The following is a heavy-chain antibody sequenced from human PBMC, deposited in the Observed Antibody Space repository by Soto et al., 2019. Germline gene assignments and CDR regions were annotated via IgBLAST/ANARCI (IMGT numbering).Heavy chain of an antibody. J-gene: IGHJ3*02. V-gene: IGHV1-69*18. CDR1: GGNFNTYP. Sequence: QVQLEQSGAEVKRPGSSVKVSCKTSGGNFNTYPISWVRQAPGHRLEWMGKIIPIVGTPDYAQKFQGRVTSNADEANTTVYMELRSLKSDDSAVYYCARDSRLWGSTGWKRENLFDIWGQGTMVTVSS. CDR3: ARDSRLWGSTGWKRENLFDI. CDR2: IIPIVGTP. D-gene: IGHD3-16*01.